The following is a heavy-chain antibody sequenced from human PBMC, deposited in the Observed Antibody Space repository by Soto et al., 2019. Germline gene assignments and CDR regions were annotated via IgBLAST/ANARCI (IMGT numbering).Heavy chain of an antibody. D-gene: IGHD2-15*01. V-gene: IGHV1-3*01. CDR2: INAGNGNT. CDR3: ARVAGDLGFDY. J-gene: IGHJ4*02. Sequence: ASVKVSCKASGYTFTSYAMHWVRQAPGQRLEWMGWINAGNGNTKYSQKFQGRVTTTRDTSASTAYMELSSLRSEDTAVYYCARVAGDLGFDYWGQGTLVTVSS. CDR1: GYTFTSYA.